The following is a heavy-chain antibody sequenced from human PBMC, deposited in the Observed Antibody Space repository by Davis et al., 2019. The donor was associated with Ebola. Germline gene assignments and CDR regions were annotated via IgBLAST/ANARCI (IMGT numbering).Heavy chain of an antibody. J-gene: IGHJ4*02. D-gene: IGHD7-27*01. V-gene: IGHV1-18*04. Sequence: AASVKVSCKASGYTFPTSAVSWVRQAPGQGLEWMGWISGYSGDTKYAQNLQGRVTMTTDTSTSTAYMELMSLRSDDTAVYYCARDGSTSNQKSGELDYWGQGPLVTVSS. CDR2: ISGYSGDT. CDR1: GYTFPTSA. CDR3: ARDGSTSNQKSGELDY.